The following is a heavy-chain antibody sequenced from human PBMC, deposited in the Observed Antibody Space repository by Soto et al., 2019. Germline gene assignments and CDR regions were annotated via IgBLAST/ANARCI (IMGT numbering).Heavy chain of an antibody. CDR3: ATRYPAFHY. CDR2: INTDKGNT. CDR1: GYTFTSYG. Sequence: QVQMVQSGPEVEKPGASVKVSCKTSGYTFTSYGISWVRKAPGQGLEWMGWINTDKGNTKYAQKFQDRVTMTTDTPSSTAYMELRSLRSDDTAVYYCATRYPAFHYWGQGTLVTVSS. V-gene: IGHV1-18*01. D-gene: IGHD2-21*01. J-gene: IGHJ4*02.